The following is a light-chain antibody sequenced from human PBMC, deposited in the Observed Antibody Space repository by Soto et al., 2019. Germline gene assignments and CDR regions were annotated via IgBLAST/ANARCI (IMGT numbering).Light chain of an antibody. CDR2: DAC. Sequence: DIQMTQSPSTLSASVGDRVTITCRASQSISTWLAWYQQRPGQAPKLLIYDACSLEGGVPSRFSGSGSGTEFTFTISSLQPDDFATYYCQQYYTYSLTFGGGTRVEVK. J-gene: IGKJ4*01. V-gene: IGKV1-5*01. CDR1: QSISTW. CDR3: QQYYTYSLT.